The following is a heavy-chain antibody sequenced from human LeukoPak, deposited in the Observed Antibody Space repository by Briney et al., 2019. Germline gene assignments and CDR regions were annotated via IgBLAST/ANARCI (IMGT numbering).Heavy chain of an antibody. D-gene: IGHD3-3*01. CDR2: IYSGGST. V-gene: IGHV3-53*01. Sequence: GGSLRLSCAASGFTVSSNYMSWVRQAPGKGLEWVSVIYSGGSTYYADSVKGRFTISRDNSKNTLYLQMNGLRAEDTAVYYCARGEYDFWSGYYFDYWGQGTLVTVSS. CDR3: ARGEYDFWSGYYFDY. CDR1: GFTVSSNY. J-gene: IGHJ4*02.